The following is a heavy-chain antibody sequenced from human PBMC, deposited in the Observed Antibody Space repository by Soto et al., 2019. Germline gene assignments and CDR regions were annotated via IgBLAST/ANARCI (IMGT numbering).Heavy chain of an antibody. J-gene: IGHJ5*01. CDR3: TLLSGRFAS. CDR1: GFTFSGSA. D-gene: IGHD1-26*01. CDR2: IRNKANSFAT. V-gene: IGHV3-73*01. Sequence: EVQLVESGGGLVQPGGSLKLSCAASGFTFSGSAMHWVRQASGKGLEWIGHIRNKANSFATAYAASVKGRFTIYRDDSKNTAYLQMNSLNTEDTAVYYCTLLSGRFASWGQGTLVTVSS.